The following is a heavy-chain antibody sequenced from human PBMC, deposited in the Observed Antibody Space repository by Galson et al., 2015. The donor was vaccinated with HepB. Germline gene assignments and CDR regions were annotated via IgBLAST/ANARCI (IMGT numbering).Heavy chain of an antibody. CDR3: AKYPSGLIAAAGPFDY. V-gene: IGHV3-30*18. CDR2: ISYDGSNK. J-gene: IGHJ4*02. CDR1: GFTFSSYG. Sequence: SLRLSCAASGFTFSSYGMHWVRQAPGKGLEWVAVISYDGSNKYYADSVKGRFTISRDNSKNTLYLQMNSLRAEDTAVYYCAKYPSGLIAAAGPFDYWGQGTLVTVSS. D-gene: IGHD6-13*01.